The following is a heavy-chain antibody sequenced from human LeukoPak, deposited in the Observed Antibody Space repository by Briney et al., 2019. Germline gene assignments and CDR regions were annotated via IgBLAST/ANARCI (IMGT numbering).Heavy chain of an antibody. CDR2: IIPMFGTA. J-gene: IGHJ4*02. Sequence: RASVKVSCKASGGTFNTYAINWVRQAPGQGLEWMGGIIPMFGTANYAQKFQGRVTITTDESTSTAYMELSSLRSEDTAVYYCARDTLAYCGGDCLQFDYWGQGTLVTVSS. CDR3: ARDTLAYCGGDCLQFDY. V-gene: IGHV1-69*05. CDR1: GGTFNTYA. D-gene: IGHD2-21*02.